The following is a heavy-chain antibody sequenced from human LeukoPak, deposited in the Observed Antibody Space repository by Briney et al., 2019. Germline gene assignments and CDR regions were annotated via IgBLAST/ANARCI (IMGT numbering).Heavy chain of an antibody. CDR1: GYSFTTYW. CDR3: GRIPAAGSLKGSFDI. J-gene: IGHJ3*02. Sequence: GESLKISCKGSGYSFTTYWIGWVRQMPGKGLEWMVIIYPGDSDTTYSPSFQGQVTISADKSISTAYLQWSSLKASDSAMYYCGRIPAAGSLKGSFDIWGQGTMVTVSS. V-gene: IGHV5-51*01. CDR2: IYPGDSDT. D-gene: IGHD6-13*01.